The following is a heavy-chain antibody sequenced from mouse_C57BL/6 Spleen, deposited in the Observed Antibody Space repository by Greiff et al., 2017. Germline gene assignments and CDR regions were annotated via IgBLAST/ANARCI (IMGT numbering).Heavy chain of an antibody. CDR3: TCDYDGSYAMDY. CDR1: GYTFTSYW. CDR2: IYPGNSDT. D-gene: IGHD2-4*01. V-gene: IGHV1-5*01. Sequence: EVQLQQSGTVLARPGASVKMSCKTSGYTFTSYWMHWVKQRPGQGLEWIGAIYPGNSDTSYNQKFKGKAKLTAVTSASTAYMELSSLTNEDSAVYYCTCDYDGSYAMDYWGQGTSVTVSS. J-gene: IGHJ4*01.